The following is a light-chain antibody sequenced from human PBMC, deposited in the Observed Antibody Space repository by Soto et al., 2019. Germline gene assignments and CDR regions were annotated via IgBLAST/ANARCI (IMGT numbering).Light chain of an antibody. Sequence: DIPMTQSPSSLSASVGDRVTITCRASQAISSYLAWYQQKPGKVPKLLIYATSTLQSGVPSRFSGSGSGTDFTLTISSLQPEDVATYYCQKYNTARWTFGQGTKVEIK. J-gene: IGKJ1*01. CDR2: ATS. CDR3: QKYNTARWT. CDR1: QAISSY. V-gene: IGKV1-27*01.